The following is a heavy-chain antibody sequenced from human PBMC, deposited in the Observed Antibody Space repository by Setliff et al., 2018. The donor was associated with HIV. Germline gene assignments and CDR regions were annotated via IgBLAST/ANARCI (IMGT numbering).Heavy chain of an antibody. V-gene: IGHV4-4*08. Sequence: PSETLSLTCTVSGGSISSYYWSWIRQPPGKGLEWIGYIYTSGSTNYNPPLKSRVTISVDTSKNQFSLKVNSVTAADTAVYYCARGARLLAGYSDRWDYYYMGVWGKGTTVTVSS. CDR3: ARGARLLAGYSDRWDYYYMGV. D-gene: IGHD6-13*01. CDR2: IYTSGST. CDR1: GGSISSYY. J-gene: IGHJ6*03.